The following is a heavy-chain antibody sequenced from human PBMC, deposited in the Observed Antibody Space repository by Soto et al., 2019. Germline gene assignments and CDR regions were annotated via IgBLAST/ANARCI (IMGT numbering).Heavy chain of an antibody. CDR2: ISPIFVAA. CDR1: GGTFNTYA. V-gene: IGHV1-69*19. Sequence: QVQLVQSGAEMKKPGSSVKVSCQSSGGTFNTYAMNWVRQAPGQGPEWMGDISPIFVAANYAPKFQGRVTITADESTGTSYMQLSSLTSEDTALYFCEREVQVHTHAFVYWGQGTLVTVSS. D-gene: IGHD3-10*01. CDR3: EREVQVHTHAFVY. J-gene: IGHJ4*02.